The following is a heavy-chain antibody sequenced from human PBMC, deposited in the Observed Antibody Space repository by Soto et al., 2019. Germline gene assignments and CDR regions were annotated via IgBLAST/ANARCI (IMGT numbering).Heavy chain of an antibody. CDR3: ARGRSSGYYRPQHFDY. Sequence: GGSLRLSCAASGFTFSDYMSWIRQAPGKGLEWVSYISSSGSTIYYADSVKGRFTISRDNAKNSLYLQMNSLRAEDTAVYYCARGRSSGYYRPQHFDYRGQGTLVTVSS. CDR1: GFTFSDY. CDR2: ISSSGSTI. V-gene: IGHV3-11*01. J-gene: IGHJ4*02. D-gene: IGHD3-22*01.